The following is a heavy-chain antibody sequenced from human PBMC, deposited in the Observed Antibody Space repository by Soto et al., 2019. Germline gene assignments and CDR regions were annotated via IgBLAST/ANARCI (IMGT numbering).Heavy chain of an antibody. D-gene: IGHD2-21*02. CDR2: IYTSGST. Sequence: SETLSLTCTVSGGSISSYYWSWIRQPAGKGLEWIGRIYTSGSTNYNPSLKSRVTMSVDTSKNQFSLKLSSVTAADTAVYYCASSPYCGGDSSFYYGMDVWGQGTTVTVSS. CDR1: GGSISSYY. J-gene: IGHJ6*02. CDR3: ASSPYCGGDSSFYYGMDV. V-gene: IGHV4-4*07.